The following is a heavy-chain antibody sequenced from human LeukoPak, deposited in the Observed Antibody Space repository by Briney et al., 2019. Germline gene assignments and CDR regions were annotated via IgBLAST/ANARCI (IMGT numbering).Heavy chain of an antibody. D-gene: IGHD1-26*01. CDR3: ARDPYSGSYGDYYYYYMDV. Sequence: GGSLRLSCAASGFTFNSYGMHWVRQAPGKGLEWVSSITSTSSYIYYADSVKGRFTISRDNAKNSLYLQMNSLRAEDTAVYYCARDPYSGSYGDYYYYYMDVWGKGTTVTISS. J-gene: IGHJ6*03. CDR1: GFTFNSYG. CDR2: ITSTSSYI. V-gene: IGHV3-21*01.